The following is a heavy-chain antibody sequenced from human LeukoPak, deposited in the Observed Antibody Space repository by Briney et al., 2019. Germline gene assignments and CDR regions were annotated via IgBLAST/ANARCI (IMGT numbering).Heavy chain of an antibody. CDR1: GYTFTDYY. D-gene: IGHD6-13*01. V-gene: IGHV1-2*02. Sequence: ASVKGSCKASGYTFTDYYMHWVRQAPGQGLEWMGWINPNSGGTNNAQKFQGRVTMTTDTSFSTAYMELSRLRSDDTAVYYCARGGSSLDWFDPWGQGTLVTVSS. CDR3: ARGGSSLDWFDP. J-gene: IGHJ5*02. CDR2: INPNSGGT.